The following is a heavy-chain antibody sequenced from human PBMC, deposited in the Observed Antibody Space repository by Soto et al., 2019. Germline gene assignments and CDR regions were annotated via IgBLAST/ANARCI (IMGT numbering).Heavy chain of an antibody. V-gene: IGHV1-3*01. Sequence: ASVKVSCKASGYTFTSYAMHWVRQAPGQRLEWMGWINAGNGNTKYSQKFQGRVTITRDTSASTAYMELSSLRSEDTAVYYCARSLLLGYCSSTSCYTVRYGMDVWGQGTTVTVSS. J-gene: IGHJ6*02. D-gene: IGHD2-2*02. CDR3: ARSLLLGYCSSTSCYTVRYGMDV. CDR2: INAGNGNT. CDR1: GYTFTSYA.